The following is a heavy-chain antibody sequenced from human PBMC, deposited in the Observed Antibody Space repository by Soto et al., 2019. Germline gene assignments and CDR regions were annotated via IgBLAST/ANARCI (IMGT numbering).Heavy chain of an antibody. Sequence: ASVKVSCKASGYTFKSYQIYWVRQAPGQRLECMGWINISNGNTEYSQNFQGRVTMTRDTSASTAYMELSSLRSEDTAVYHCARVKVVSGNNWFDPWGRGTLVTVSS. V-gene: IGHV1-3*04. CDR2: INISNGNT. CDR1: GYTFKSYQ. J-gene: IGHJ5*02. D-gene: IGHD2-21*02. CDR3: ARVKVVSGNNWFDP.